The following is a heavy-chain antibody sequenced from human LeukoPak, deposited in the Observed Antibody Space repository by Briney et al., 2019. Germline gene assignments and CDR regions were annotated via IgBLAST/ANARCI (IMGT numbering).Heavy chain of an antibody. CDR2: ISYDGSNK. D-gene: IGHD3-9*01. J-gene: IGHJ4*02. CDR3: AKAFYDILTGFPN. V-gene: IGHV3-30*18. CDR1: GFTFSSYG. Sequence: RGSLRLSCAASGFTFSSYGMHWVRQAPGKGLEWVAVISYDGSNKYYADSVKGRFTISRDNSKNTLYLQMNSLRAEDTAVYYCAKAFYDILTGFPNWGQGTLVTVSS.